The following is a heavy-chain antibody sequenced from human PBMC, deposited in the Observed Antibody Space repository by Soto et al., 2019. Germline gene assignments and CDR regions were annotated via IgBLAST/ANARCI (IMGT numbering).Heavy chain of an antibody. CDR3: AGSYGSGYRAFDY. CDR1: GDTFTFYS. Sequence: QVQLVQSGAEVKRPGSSVKVSCKASGDTFTFYSINWVRQAPGLGLEWMGRITPILSMSNYAQRFQGRAAXTXDXXTSTAYMELSSLRSEDTAIYYCAGSYGSGYRAFDYWGKGALVTVSS. J-gene: IGHJ4*02. CDR2: ITPILSMS. D-gene: IGHD3-10*01. V-gene: IGHV1-69*02.